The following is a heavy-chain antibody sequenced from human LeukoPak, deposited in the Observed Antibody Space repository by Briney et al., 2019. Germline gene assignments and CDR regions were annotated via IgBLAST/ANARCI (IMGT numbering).Heavy chain of an antibody. V-gene: IGHV4-34*01. CDR2: INHSGST. CDR1: GGSFSGYY. Sequence: SETLCLTCAVYGGSFSGYYWSWIRQPPGKGLEWIGEINHSGSTNYNPSLKSRVTISVDTSKNQFSLKLSSVTAADTAAYYCARAGYSYGYPFDYWGQGTLVTVSS. D-gene: IGHD5-18*01. CDR3: ARAGYSYGYPFDY. J-gene: IGHJ4*02.